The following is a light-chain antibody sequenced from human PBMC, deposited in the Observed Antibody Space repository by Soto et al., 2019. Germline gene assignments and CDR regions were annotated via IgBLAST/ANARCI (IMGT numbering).Light chain of an antibody. CDR2: WAS. J-gene: IGKJ4*01. Sequence: DIVMTQSPDSLAVSLGERATINCKSSQSVLYSVNNKNSLAWYQQKPGQPPKLLIYWASLRESGVPYRFSGSEAGTHFTLTISNLQAEDVSVYYCQQYHSLPLTFGGGTKVQIK. V-gene: IGKV4-1*01. CDR1: QSVLYSVNNKNS. CDR3: QQYHSLPLT.